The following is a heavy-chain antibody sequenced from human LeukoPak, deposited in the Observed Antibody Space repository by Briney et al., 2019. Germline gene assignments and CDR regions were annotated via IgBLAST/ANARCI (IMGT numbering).Heavy chain of an antibody. D-gene: IGHD3-22*01. CDR1: GASISSSTDY. Sequence: KSSETLSLTCTVSGASISSSTDYWGWIRQPPGKGLERIANIYYSGSTYYNPSLKSRVTISVDTSKNQFSLKLSSVTAADTAMYYCASLYYYDNSDYIHWGQGTLVTVSS. J-gene: IGHJ4*02. CDR3: ASLYYYDNSDYIH. CDR2: IYYSGST. V-gene: IGHV4-39*01.